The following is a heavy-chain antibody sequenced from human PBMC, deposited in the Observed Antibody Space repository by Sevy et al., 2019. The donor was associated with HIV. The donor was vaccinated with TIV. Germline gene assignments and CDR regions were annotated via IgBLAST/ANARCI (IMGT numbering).Heavy chain of an antibody. J-gene: IGHJ4*02. CDR1: DGSVSSGSYY. V-gene: IGHV4-61*01. D-gene: IGHD3-10*01. Sequence: SETLSLTCTVSDGSVSSGSYYWSWIRQPPGKGLEWIGYIYYSGSTNYNPSLKSRVTISVDTSKNQFSLKLSSVTAADTAVYYCARVLALWFGELKTIGTIDYWGQGTLVTVSS. CDR3: ARVLALWFGELKTIGTIDY. CDR2: IYYSGST.